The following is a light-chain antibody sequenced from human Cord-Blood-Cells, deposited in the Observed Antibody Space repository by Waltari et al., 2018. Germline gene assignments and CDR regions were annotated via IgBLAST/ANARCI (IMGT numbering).Light chain of an antibody. CDR3: QQYYSTPYS. J-gene: IGKJ2*03. V-gene: IGKV4-1*01. CDR1: QSVLYCSNNKDY. CDR2: WAS. Sequence: DIVMTQVPASMAVSLGERATINCKSSQSVLYCSNNKDYLAWYPQKPGQPPKFLIYWASTRESGVPDRFSGSGSGTDFTLTISSLQAEDVAVYYCQQYYSTPYSFGQGTKLEIK.